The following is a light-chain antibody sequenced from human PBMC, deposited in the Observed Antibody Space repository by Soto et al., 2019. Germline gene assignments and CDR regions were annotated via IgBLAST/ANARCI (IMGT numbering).Light chain of an antibody. J-gene: IGKJ1*01. CDR1: QTLLHSDGRTY. CDR3: MQTTEFSRT. CDR2: EVT. V-gene: IGKV2D-29*01. Sequence: IVMTQTPLSLSVTPGQAASISCKSSQTLLHSDGRTYLYWYLQKPGQPPQPLMYEVTNRFSGVPDRFSGSGAATDFTLKISRVEAEDVGIYYCMQTTEFSRTFGQGTKMDIK.